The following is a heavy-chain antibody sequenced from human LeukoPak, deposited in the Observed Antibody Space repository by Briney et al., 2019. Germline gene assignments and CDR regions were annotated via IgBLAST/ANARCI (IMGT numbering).Heavy chain of an antibody. D-gene: IGHD3-10*01. CDR1: GYTFTTYY. J-gene: IGHJ5*02. Sequence: ASVKVSCKASGYTFTTYYMHWVRQAPGQGLEWMGIIDPSGGSTSYAQKFQGRVTMTRDTSTSTVYMELSSLRSDDTAVYYCARDPSGSWFDPWGQGTLVTVSS. CDR2: IDPSGGST. V-gene: IGHV1-46*01. CDR3: ARDPSGSWFDP.